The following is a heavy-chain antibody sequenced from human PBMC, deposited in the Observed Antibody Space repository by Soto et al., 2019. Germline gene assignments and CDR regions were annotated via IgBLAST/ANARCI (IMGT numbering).Heavy chain of an antibody. CDR2: INPNNGNT. V-gene: IGHV1-8*02. CDR1: GYTFTSYG. J-gene: IGHJ6*03. Sequence: ASVKVSCKASGYTFTSYGISWVRQAPGQGLEWMGWINPNNGNTSYAQKFQGRVTMTRNTSISTAYMELSSLRSEDTAVYYCARARGKIGPSYYYYMDVWGKGTTVTVSS. D-gene: IGHD3-10*01. CDR3: ARARGKIGPSYYYYMDV.